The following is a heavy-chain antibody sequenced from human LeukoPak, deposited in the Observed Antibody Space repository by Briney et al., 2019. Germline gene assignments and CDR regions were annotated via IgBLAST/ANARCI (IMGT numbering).Heavy chain of an antibody. CDR3: ARDRGYDYGDSGYFDY. J-gene: IGHJ4*02. CDR1: GGTFSSYA. D-gene: IGHD4-17*01. V-gene: IGHV1-69*13. CDR2: IIPIFGTA. Sequence: ASVTVSFTASGGTFSSYAISWVRQAPGQGLEWMGGIIPIFGTANYAQKFQGRVTITADESTSTAYMELSSLRSEDTAVYYCARDRGYDYGDSGYFDYWGQGTLVTVSS.